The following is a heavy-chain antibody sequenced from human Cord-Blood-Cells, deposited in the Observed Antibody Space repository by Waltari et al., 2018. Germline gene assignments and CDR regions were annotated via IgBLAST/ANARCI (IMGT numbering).Heavy chain of an antibody. Sequence: QVQLVESGGGVVQPGRSLRLSCAASGFTFSSYAMHWVRQAPGNGLEWVAVISYDGSNKYYADSVKGRFTISRDNSKNTLYLQMNSLRAEDTAVYYCARAGGLVYFDYWGQGTLVTVSS. J-gene: IGHJ4*02. V-gene: IGHV3-30*04. CDR1: GFTFSSYA. D-gene: IGHD2-8*02. CDR3: ARAGGLVYFDY. CDR2: ISYDGSNK.